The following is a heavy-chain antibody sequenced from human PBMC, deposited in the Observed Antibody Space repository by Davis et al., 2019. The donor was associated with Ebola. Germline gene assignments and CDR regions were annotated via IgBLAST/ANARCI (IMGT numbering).Heavy chain of an antibody. CDR3: ARDSTVTTLGYYYGMDV. CDR1: GYTFTSYY. J-gene: IGHJ6*02. CDR2: INPSGGST. Sequence: ASVKVSCKASGYTFTSYYMHWVRQAPGQGLEWMGIINPSGGSTSYAQKFQGRVTITRDTSASTAYMELSSLRSEDTAVYYCARDSTVTTLGYYYGMDVWGQGTTVTVSS. D-gene: IGHD4-11*01. V-gene: IGHV1-46*01.